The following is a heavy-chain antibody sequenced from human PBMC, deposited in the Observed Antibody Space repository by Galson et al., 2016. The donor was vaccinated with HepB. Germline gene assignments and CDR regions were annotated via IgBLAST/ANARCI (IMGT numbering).Heavy chain of an antibody. J-gene: IGHJ4*02. Sequence: ATLSLTCTVSGDSITSGRYYWSWMRQPPGKGLEWIGFITYSGSTNSNSSLKSRVTISVGMSKNQFSLKLTTVTAADTAVYYCARDNSGSYVDYWGQGILVTVSS. CDR1: GDSITSGRYY. CDR2: ITYSGST. D-gene: IGHD1-26*01. V-gene: IGHV4-61*01. CDR3: ARDNSGSYVDY.